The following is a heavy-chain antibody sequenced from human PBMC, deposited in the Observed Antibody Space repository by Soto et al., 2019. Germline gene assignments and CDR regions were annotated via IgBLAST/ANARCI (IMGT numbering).Heavy chain of an antibody. CDR1: SGSISSSYW. CDR3: ARGSLVPVDIVDDVH. J-gene: IGHJ4*02. D-gene: IGHD5-12*01. V-gene: IGHV4-4*02. CDR2: ISHSGST. Sequence: QVQLQESGPGLMKPSGTLSLTCTVSSGSISSSYWWSWVRQPPGKGLEWIGEISHSGSTNYNPSLKSRVTISVDKSKNQFSLNVNSVTAADTAVYFCARGSLVPVDIVDDVHWGQGTRVIVSS.